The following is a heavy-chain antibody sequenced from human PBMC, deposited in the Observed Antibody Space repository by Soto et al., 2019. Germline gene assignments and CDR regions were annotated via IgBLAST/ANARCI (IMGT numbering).Heavy chain of an antibody. CDR2: IYWDDDK. CDR3: ANRRRWSSSWDSGWFDP. V-gene: IGHV2-5*02. D-gene: IGHD3-10*01. CDR1: GFSLSTSGVG. Sequence: QITLKESGPTRVKPTQTLALTCSFSGFSLSTSGVGVGSIRQSPGKAREWLAVIYWDDDKRYSPSLRSRLTITKDTSKHQVVLLMTNMDPVDTGTYYCANRRRWSSSWDSGWFDPWGQGTLVTVSS. J-gene: IGHJ5*02.